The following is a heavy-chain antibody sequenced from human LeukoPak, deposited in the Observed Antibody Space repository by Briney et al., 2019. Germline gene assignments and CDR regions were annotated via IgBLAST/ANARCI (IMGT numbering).Heavy chain of an antibody. CDR1: GGTFSSYA. J-gene: IGHJ4*02. D-gene: IGHD3-9*01. CDR2: IIPIFGTA. Sequence: ASVKVSCKASGGTFSSYAISWVRQAPGQGLEWMGGIIPIFGTANYAQKFQGRVTITTDESTSTAYMELSSLRSEDTAVYYCARVSQYYDILTGFDYWGPGTLVTVSS. CDR3: ARVSQYYDILTGFDY. V-gene: IGHV1-69*05.